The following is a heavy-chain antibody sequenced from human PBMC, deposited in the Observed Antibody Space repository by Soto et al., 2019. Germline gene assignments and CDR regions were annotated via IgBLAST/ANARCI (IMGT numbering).Heavy chain of an antibody. CDR1: GFTFSHYA. CDR2: LSYDPDNE. V-gene: IGHV3-30*18. D-gene: IGHD2-2*01. J-gene: IGHJ4*02. CDR3: AKYGGPVFWNSTGCSAKHFDY. Sequence: QVQLVESGGGVVQPGRSLRLSCAASGFTFSHYAMHWVRQAPGLGLEGLAILSYDPDNEYYADSVRGRLTISRANSKNALYLQTNNLRHEDTAVYYCAKYGGPVFWNSTGCSAKHFDYWGQGTLVTVSS.